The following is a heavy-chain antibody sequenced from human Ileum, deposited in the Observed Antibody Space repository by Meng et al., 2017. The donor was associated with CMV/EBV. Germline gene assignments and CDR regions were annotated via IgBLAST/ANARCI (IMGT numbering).Heavy chain of an antibody. Sequence: SETLSLTCSVSGASINLYYWSWIRQSPGKGLEWIGDIYSSGSSNQNPSLQTRVTLSLDTSKKHIPLKLRSVTAADTAIYYCAREERDCGRNSGQYYFDYWGRGTLVTVSS. V-gene: IGHV4-59*01. D-gene: IGHD2-21*01. CDR2: IYSSGSS. CDR1: GASINLYY. J-gene: IGHJ4*02. CDR3: AREERDCGRNSGQYYFDY.